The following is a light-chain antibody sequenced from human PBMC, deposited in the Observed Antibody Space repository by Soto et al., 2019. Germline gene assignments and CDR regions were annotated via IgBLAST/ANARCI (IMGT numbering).Light chain of an antibody. CDR2: EVS. V-gene: IGLV2-8*01. J-gene: IGLJ2*01. Sequence: QSALTQPPSASGPPGQSVTISCTGTSSDVGGYNYVSWYQQHPGKAPKLMIYEVSKRPSGVPDRFSGSKSGNTASLTVSGLQAEDEADYYCSSYAGSNKLVFGGGTKLTVL. CDR3: SSYAGSNKLV. CDR1: SSDVGGYNY.